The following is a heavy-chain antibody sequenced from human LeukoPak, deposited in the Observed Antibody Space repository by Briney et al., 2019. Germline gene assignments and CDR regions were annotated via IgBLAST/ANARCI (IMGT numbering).Heavy chain of an antibody. D-gene: IGHD2-15*01. Sequence: GGSLRLSCAASGFTFSSYAMSWVRQAPGKGLEWVSAISGSGGSTYYADSVKGRFTISRDNSKNTLYLQMNSLRAEDTAVYYCAKDEGLAAAFRGYYYYDMNVGGQGTTVTVSS. CDR1: GFTFSSYA. CDR2: ISGSGGST. J-gene: IGHJ6*02. V-gene: IGHV3-23*01. CDR3: AKDEGLAAAFRGYYYYDMNV.